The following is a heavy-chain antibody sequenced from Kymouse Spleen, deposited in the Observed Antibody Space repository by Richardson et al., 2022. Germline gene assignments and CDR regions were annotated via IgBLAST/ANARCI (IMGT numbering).Heavy chain of an antibody. CDR1: GFTFSSYG. CDR3: ARDLGIAAAGSDFDY. D-gene: IGHD6-13*01. Sequence: QVQLVESGGGVVQPGRSLRLSCAASGFTFSSYGMHWVRQAPGKGLEWVAVIWYDGSNKYYADSVKGRFTISRDNSKNTLYLQMNSLRAEDTAVYYCARDLGIAAAGSDFDYWGQGTLVTVSS. J-gene: IGHJ4*02. V-gene: IGHV3-33*01. CDR2: IWYDGSNK.